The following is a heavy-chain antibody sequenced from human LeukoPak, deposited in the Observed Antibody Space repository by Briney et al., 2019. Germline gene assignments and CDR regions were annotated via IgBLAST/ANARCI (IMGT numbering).Heavy chain of an antibody. J-gene: IGHJ3*02. CDR2: VTRRVDRI. CDR1: GFTFNNYA. D-gene: IGHD1-26*01. V-gene: IGHV3-23*01. Sequence: RGSLRLSCAASGFTFNNYAMNWVRQAPGEGRECVSFVTRRVDRIYYAGSVKGRVTISRDTSKDTLYLQMKSLRAEDTALYYSAKGPQWETGVAFDIWGQGTMVTVSS. CDR3: AKGPQWETGVAFDI.